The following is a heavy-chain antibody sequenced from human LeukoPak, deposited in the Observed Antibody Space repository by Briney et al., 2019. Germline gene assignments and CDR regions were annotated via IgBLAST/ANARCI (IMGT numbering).Heavy chain of an antibody. CDR2: IYYSGST. J-gene: IGHJ4*02. D-gene: IGHD1-1*01. CDR3: ARDHGFAGYVDY. CDR1: GFTFSSYA. V-gene: IGHV4-59*01. Sequence: PGGSLRLSCAASGFTFSSYAMSWIRQPPGKGLEWIGYIYYSGSTNYNPSLKSRVTISVDTSKNQFSLKLSSVTAADTAVYYCARDHGFAGYVDYWGQGTLVTVSS.